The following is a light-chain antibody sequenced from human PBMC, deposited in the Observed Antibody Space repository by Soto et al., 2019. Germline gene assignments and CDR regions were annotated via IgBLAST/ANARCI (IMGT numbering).Light chain of an antibody. J-gene: IGKJ1*01. CDR3: MQALQTPPT. V-gene: IGKV2-28*01. CDR2: LGS. Sequence: DIVMTQSPLSLSVTPGESASISCRSSQSLLHVNGYNYLDWYLQKPGQSPQLLIYLGSNRASGVPDRFSGSGLGTDFTLKISRVEAEDVGVYYCMQALQTPPTFGQGTKVEIK. CDR1: QSLLHVNGYNY.